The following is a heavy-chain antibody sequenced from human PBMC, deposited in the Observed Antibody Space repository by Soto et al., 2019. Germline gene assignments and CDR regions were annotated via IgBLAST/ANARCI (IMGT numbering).Heavy chain of an antibody. CDR2: IKSKTDGGTT. CDR3: TTAPPRGGGYSYGYDY. V-gene: IGHV3-15*07. D-gene: IGHD5-18*01. Sequence: SGVSLILSCASSGLTFSNAVMNWVRKKTGKGLEWVGRIKSKTDGGTTDYAAPVKGRFTISRDDSKNTLYLQMNSLKTEDTAVYYCTTAPPRGGGYSYGYDYWGQGTLVTVSS. CDR1: GLTFSNAV. J-gene: IGHJ4*02.